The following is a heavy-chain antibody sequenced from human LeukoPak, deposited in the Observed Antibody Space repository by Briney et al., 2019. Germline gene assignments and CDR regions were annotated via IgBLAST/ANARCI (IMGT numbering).Heavy chain of an antibody. V-gene: IGHV4-31*03. CDR3: ASWRAAAGTESSLTFDY. J-gene: IGHJ4*02. D-gene: IGHD6-13*01. CDR1: GGSISSGGYY. Sequence: SETLSLTCTVSGGSISSGGYYWSWVRQHPGKGLELIGYIYYSGSTYYNPSLKSRVTISVDTSKNQFSLKLSSVTAADTAVYYCASWRAAAGTESSLTFDYWGQGTLVTVSS. CDR2: IYYSGST.